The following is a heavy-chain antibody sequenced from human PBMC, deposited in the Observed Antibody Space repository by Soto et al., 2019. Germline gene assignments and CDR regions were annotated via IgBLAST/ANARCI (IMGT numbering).Heavy chain of an antibody. V-gene: IGHV3-23*01. D-gene: IGHD5-12*01. Sequence: HPGESLRLSGAASGFTFSNYAMTWVRQGRGKGLEWVSALSGSGGSAYYADSVKGRFTISRDNSKNTLYLQMNSLRADDSGVYYCAKDPYSGVLVPVAIGFDPRGPGTLVTVSS. CDR3: AKDPYSGVLVPVAIGFDP. J-gene: IGHJ5*02. CDR2: LSGSGGSA. CDR1: GFTFSNYA.